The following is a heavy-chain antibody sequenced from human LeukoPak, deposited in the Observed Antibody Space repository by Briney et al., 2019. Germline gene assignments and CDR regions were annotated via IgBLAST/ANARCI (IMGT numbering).Heavy chain of an antibody. V-gene: IGHV1-8*02. CDR1: GGTFSSYT. Sequence: ASVKVSCKASGGTFSSYTISWVRQAPGQGFEWMGWMSPKSGNTGYAQEFQGRVTMTRNTSISTAYMELSSLRSEDTAVYYCARGEWELTWGQGTLVTVSS. CDR2: MSPKSGNT. D-gene: IGHD1-26*01. CDR3: ARGEWELT. J-gene: IGHJ5*02.